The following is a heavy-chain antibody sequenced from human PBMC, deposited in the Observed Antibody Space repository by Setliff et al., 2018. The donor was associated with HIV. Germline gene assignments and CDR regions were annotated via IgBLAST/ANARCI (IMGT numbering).Heavy chain of an antibody. Sequence: PSETLSLTCTVSGGSISSYYWSWIRQPPGKGLEWIGYIYYSGSTNYNPSLKSRVTISVDTPKNQFSLKLSSVIAADTAVYYCARIFGDQGYYYGMDVWGQGTTVTVSS. J-gene: IGHJ6*02. CDR1: GGSISSYY. V-gene: IGHV4-59*01. CDR3: ARIFGDQGYYYGMDV. D-gene: IGHD3-3*01. CDR2: IYYSGST.